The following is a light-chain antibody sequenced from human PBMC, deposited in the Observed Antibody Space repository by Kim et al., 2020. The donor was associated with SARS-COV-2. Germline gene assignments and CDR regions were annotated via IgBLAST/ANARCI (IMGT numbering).Light chain of an antibody. J-gene: IGKJ2*01. CDR1: QSITTY. CDR2: AAS. CDR3: QQSYKIPYT. V-gene: IGKV1-39*01. Sequence: GDRGTITGRASQSITTYLNWYQQKPGEAPEFLIYAASTLRSGVPLRFSGSGSGTDFALTIAGLHPEDFATYYCQQSYKIPYTFGQGTKLEI.